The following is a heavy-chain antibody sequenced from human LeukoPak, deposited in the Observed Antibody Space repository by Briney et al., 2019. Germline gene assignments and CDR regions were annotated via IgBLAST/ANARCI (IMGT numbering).Heavy chain of an antibody. V-gene: IGHV4-39*01. CDR3: ARVDHGGDYYYYYMDV. D-gene: IGHD4-23*01. J-gene: IGHJ6*03. CDR2: IYYGGSS. CDR1: GGSISSSSYY. Sequence: PSETLSLTCTVSGGSISSSSYYWGWIRQPPGTGLEWIGSIYYGGSSYYNPSLKSRVTISVDTSKNQFSLNLNSVTAADTAVYYCARVDHGGDYYYYYMDVWGKGTTVTVSS.